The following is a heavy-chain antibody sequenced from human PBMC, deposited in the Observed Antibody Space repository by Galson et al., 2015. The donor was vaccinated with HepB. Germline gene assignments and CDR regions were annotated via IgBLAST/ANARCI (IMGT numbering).Heavy chain of an antibody. CDR3: AHRRDPYCATTGCWGGDWNFDL. Sequence: PALVKPTQTLTLTCSFSGLSLTTSGVTVAWIRQPPGKALEWLAHIYWDDSKRYSPSLENRLTITKDTSKNQVVFTMTNMAPVDTATYYCAHRRDPYCATTGCWGGDWNFDLWGRGTPVTVSS. J-gene: IGHJ2*01. V-gene: IGHV2-5*02. CDR1: GLSLTTSGVT. CDR2: IYWDDSK. D-gene: IGHD2-2*01.